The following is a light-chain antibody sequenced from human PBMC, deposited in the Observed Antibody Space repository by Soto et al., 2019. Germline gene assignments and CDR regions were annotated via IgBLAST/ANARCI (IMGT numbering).Light chain of an antibody. Sequence: EILLTQSPATLSLSPGERATLSCRASQSVRSSLAWYQQKPGQAPRLLIYDASTRATGIPGRFSGSGSGTDFTLTSSNLAPEDFAVYYCQQRSSWPWTFGQGAKVEIK. CDR2: DAS. V-gene: IGKV3-11*01. CDR1: QSVRSS. J-gene: IGKJ1*01. CDR3: QQRSSWPWT.